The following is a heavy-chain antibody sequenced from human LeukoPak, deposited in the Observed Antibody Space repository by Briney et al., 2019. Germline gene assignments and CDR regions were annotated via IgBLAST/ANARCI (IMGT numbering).Heavy chain of an antibody. D-gene: IGHD4-23*01. CDR1: GGTFNSYA. CDR3: ARDAQWELRAFDV. V-gene: IGHV1-69*06. Sequence: GASVKVSCKASGGTFNSYAISWVRQAPGQGLEWMGGIIPVFDRPNYAQKFEGRVTITADKSTNTTYMEITSLTSDDTAVYYCARDAQWELRAFDVWGRGTMVIVSS. J-gene: IGHJ3*01. CDR2: IIPVFDRP.